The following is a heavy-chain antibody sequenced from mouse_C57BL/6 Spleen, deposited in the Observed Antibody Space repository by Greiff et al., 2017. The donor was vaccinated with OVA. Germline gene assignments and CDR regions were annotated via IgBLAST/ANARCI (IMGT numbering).Heavy chain of an antibody. D-gene: IGHD3-2*02. CDR3: ASPLDSSGPAWFAY. Sequence: QFQLQQPGAELVKPGASVKLSCKASGYTFTSYWMHWVKQRPGRGLEWIGRIDPNSGGTKYNEKFKSKATLTVDKPSSTAYMQLSSLTSEDSAVYYCASPLDSSGPAWFAYWGQGTLVTVSA. J-gene: IGHJ3*01. CDR2: IDPNSGGT. CDR1: GYTFTSYW. V-gene: IGHV1-72*01.